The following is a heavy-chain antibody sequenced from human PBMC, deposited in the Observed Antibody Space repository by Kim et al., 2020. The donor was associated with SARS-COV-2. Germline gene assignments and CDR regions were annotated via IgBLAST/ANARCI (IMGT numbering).Heavy chain of an antibody. CDR3: ARAYYYDSSGYTLDY. V-gene: IGHV4-59*01. Sequence: PSLKGRVTISVDTSKTQFPLKLSSVTAADTAVYYCARAYYYDSSGYTLDYWGQGTLVTVSS. J-gene: IGHJ4*02. D-gene: IGHD3-22*01.